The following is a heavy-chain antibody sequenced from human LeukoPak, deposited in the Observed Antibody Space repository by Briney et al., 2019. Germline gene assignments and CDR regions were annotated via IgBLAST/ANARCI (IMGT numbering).Heavy chain of an antibody. J-gene: IGHJ4*02. V-gene: IGHV1-69*04. D-gene: IGHD4-11*01. CDR1: GGTFSSYA. CDR2: IIPILGIA. CDR3: ARAYNNYAHYYFDY. Sequence: SVKVSCKASGGTFSSYAISWVRQAPGQGLEWMGRIIPILGIANYAQKFQGRVTITADKSTSTAYMELSSLRSEDTAVYYCARAYNNYAHYYFDYWGQGTLVTVSS.